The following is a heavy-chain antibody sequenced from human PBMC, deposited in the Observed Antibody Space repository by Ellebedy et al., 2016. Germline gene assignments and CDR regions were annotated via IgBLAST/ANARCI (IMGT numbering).Heavy chain of an antibody. V-gene: IGHV3-48*04. CDR1: GFTFSTYS. J-gene: IGHJ4*02. CDR3: ARVYGDYRIDC. D-gene: IGHD4-17*01. Sequence: GGSLRLSCAASGFTFSTYSMNWVRQAPGKGLEWVSYITSIGSTIYYADSVDGRFTISRDNAKNSLYLQMNSLRAEDTALYYCARVYGDYRIDCWGQGTLVTVSS. CDR2: ITSIGSTI.